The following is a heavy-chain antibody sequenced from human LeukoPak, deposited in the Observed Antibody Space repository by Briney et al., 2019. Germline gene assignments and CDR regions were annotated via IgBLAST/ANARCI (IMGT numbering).Heavy chain of an antibody. Sequence: ASVKVSCKASGYTFTSYYMHWVRQAPGQGLEWMGIINPSGGSTTYAQKFQGRVTMTSDTSTSTIYMELSSLRSEDTAVYYCAKMGKTYYDFWSGSNTRGPFDYWGQGTLVTVSS. D-gene: IGHD3-3*01. J-gene: IGHJ4*02. CDR1: GYTFTSYY. CDR2: INPSGGST. V-gene: IGHV1-46*01. CDR3: AKMGKTYYDFWSGSNTRGPFDY.